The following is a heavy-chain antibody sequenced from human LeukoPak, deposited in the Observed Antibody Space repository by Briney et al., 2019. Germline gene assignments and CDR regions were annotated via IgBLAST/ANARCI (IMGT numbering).Heavy chain of an antibody. D-gene: IGHD3-10*01. J-gene: IGHJ4*02. CDR3: AREAGGVLWFGEFYYFDY. V-gene: IGHV4-34*01. Sequence: SETLSLTCAVYGGPFSGYYWSWIRQPPGKGLEWIGEINHSGSTNYNPSLKSRVTISVDTSKNQFSLKLSSVTAADTAVYYCAREAGGVLWFGEFYYFDYWGQGTLVTVSS. CDR2: INHSGST. CDR1: GGPFSGYY.